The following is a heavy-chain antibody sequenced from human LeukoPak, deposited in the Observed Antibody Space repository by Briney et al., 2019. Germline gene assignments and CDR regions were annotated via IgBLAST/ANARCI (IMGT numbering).Heavy chain of an antibody. Sequence: PGGSLRLSCAASGFTVSSNYMSWVRQAPGKGLEWVSVIYSGGSTYYADSVKGRFTISRDNSKNTLYLQMNSLRAEDTAVYYCARDRNEWGFDPWGQGTLVTVSS. CDR3: ARDRNEWGFDP. CDR2: IYSGGST. V-gene: IGHV3-53*01. J-gene: IGHJ5*02. CDR1: GFTVSSNY. D-gene: IGHD7-27*01.